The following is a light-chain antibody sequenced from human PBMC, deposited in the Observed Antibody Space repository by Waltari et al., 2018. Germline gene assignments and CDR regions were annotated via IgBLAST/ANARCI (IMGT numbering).Light chain of an antibody. CDR3: QQYSTYPR. V-gene: IGKV1-5*01. Sequence: DIQMTQSPSSLSASVGDRVIIPCRASQRIGVWLAWYQQNPGKAPNLLIHDASDLESGVPSRFSGSGSGTEFTLTINSLQPDDFATYYCQQYSTYPRFGQGTRVEIK. CDR2: DAS. J-gene: IGKJ1*01. CDR1: QRIGVW.